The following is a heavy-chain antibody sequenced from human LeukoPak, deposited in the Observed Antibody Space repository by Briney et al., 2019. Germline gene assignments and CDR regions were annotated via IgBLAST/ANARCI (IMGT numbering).Heavy chain of an antibody. Sequence: SETLSLTXAVYGGSFSGYYWNWVRQPPGKGLEWIGGINHSGSTNYNPSFKSRVAISVDTSRNQLSLKLSSVTAADTAVYYCARGPDSGSYFAWFDPWGQGTLVTVSS. J-gene: IGHJ5*02. CDR3: ARGPDSGSYFAWFDP. D-gene: IGHD3-10*01. V-gene: IGHV4-34*01. CDR2: INHSGST. CDR1: GGSFSGYY.